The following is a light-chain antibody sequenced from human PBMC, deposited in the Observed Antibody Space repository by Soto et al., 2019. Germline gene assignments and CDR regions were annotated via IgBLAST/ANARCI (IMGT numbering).Light chain of an antibody. J-gene: IGKJ4*01. V-gene: IGKV1-33*01. CDR2: DAS. Sequence: DVQLTQSPSSLSASVGDRVTFTCQASQGIFNYLNWYQQKSGKAPSLLIYDASNLNTGVPSRFSGSGSGTDFTFTISSLQPEDIATYYCQQYDTPPVTFGGGTRVEIK. CDR3: QQYDTPPVT. CDR1: QGIFNY.